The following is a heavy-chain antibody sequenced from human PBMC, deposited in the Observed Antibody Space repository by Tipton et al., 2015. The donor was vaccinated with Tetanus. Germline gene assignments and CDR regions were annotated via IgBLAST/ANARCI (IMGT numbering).Heavy chain of an antibody. CDR2: INHTGST. D-gene: IGHD6-6*01. CDR1: DGSFSAYY. CDR3: ARDQGGGRVVRLNWLDP. Sequence: TLSLTCDVYDGSFSAYYWTWIRQPPGKGLEWIGEINHTGSTNYNPSLRRRVTISIGTSNNQFSLKLNSVTAADTAVYYCARDQGGGRVVRLNWLDPWGQGTLVTVSS. J-gene: IGHJ5*02. V-gene: IGHV4-34*01.